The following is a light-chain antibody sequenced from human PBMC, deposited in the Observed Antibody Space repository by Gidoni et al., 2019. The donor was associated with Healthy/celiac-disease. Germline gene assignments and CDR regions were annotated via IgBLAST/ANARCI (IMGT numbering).Light chain of an antibody. CDR1: QSISSW. Sequence: DIQMTQSPSTLSASVGDRVTITCRASQSISSWLAWYQKKPGKAPKLLIYKASSLESGVPSRFSGSGSGTEFTLTISSLQPDDFATYYCQQYNSYLYTFXQXTKLEIK. V-gene: IGKV1-5*03. CDR2: KAS. J-gene: IGKJ2*01. CDR3: QQYNSYLYT.